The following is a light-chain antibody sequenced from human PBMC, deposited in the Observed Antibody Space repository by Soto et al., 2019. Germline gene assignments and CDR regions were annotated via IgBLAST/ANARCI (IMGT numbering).Light chain of an antibody. CDR3: QQLNSYPRIT. CDR2: AAS. Sequence: DIQLTQSPSFLSASVGDRVTITCRASQGISSYLAWYQQKPGKAPTLLIYAASTLQSGVPSRFSGSGSGTEFTLTISSLQPEEFATYYCQQLNSYPRITFGPGTKVDIK. J-gene: IGKJ3*01. CDR1: QGISSY. V-gene: IGKV1-9*01.